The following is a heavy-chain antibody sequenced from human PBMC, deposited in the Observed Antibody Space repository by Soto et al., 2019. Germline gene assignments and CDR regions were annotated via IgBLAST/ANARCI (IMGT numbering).Heavy chain of an antibody. CDR3: AKENGYSSSWFEFDY. Sequence: PGGSLRLSCAASGFTFSSYAMSWVRQAPGKGLEWVSAISGSGGSTYYADSVKGRFTISRDNSKNTLYLQMNSLKAEDTAVFYCAKENGYSSSWFEFDYWGQGTLVTVSS. CDR2: ISGSGGST. J-gene: IGHJ4*02. CDR1: GFTFSSYA. V-gene: IGHV3-23*01. D-gene: IGHD6-13*01.